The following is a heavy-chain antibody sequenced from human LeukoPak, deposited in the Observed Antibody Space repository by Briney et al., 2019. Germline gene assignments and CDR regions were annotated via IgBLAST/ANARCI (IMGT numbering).Heavy chain of an antibody. CDR2: ISGSGGYT. V-gene: IGHV3-23*01. CDR3: VRDLILVWTPGDDFDH. J-gene: IGHJ4*02. Sequence: PGGSLRLSCAASGFTFSTYAMSWVRQAPGKGLEWVSVISGSGGYTYYADSVEGRFTISRDNAKNTLYLQMNSLRAEDTAVYFCVRDLILVWTPGDDFDHWGQGTLVTVSS. D-gene: IGHD3-16*01. CDR1: GFTFSTYA.